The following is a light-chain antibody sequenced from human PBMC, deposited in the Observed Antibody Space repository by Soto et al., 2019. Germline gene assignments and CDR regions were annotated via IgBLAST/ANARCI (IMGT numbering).Light chain of an antibody. Sequence: QSVLTQPASVSGSPGQSITISCTGTSSDVGSYHYVSWYQQHPGKAPQLMIYEVSNRPSGVSNRFSGSKSGNTASLTISGLQAEDEADYYCSSYTSSSTLEFGVGTKLTVL. CDR3: SSYTSSSTLE. V-gene: IGLV2-14*01. CDR1: SSDVGSYHY. CDR2: EVS. J-gene: IGLJ2*01.